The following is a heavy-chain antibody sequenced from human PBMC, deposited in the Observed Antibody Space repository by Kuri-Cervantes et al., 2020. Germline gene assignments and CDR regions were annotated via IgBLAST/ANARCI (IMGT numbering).Heavy chain of an antibody. CDR1: GGSFSGYY. J-gene: IGHJ4*02. CDR3: ARVDVGGYLD. Sequence: GSLRLSCAVYGGSFSGYYWSWIRQPPGKGLEWIGEINHSGSTNYNPSLKSRVTISVDTSKNQFSLKLSSVTAADTAVYYCARVDVGGYLDWGQGTLVTVSS. V-gene: IGHV4-34*01. D-gene: IGHD5-12*01. CDR2: INHSGST.